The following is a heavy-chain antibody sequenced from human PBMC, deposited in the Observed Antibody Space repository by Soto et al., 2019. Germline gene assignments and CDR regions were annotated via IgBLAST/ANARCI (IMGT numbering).Heavy chain of an antibody. CDR1: GFTFSSYG. V-gene: IGHV3-30*18. CDR3: AKINLGIKIFGEPPYYYYAMDV. D-gene: IGHD3-3*01. CDR2: ISYDGSNK. J-gene: IGHJ6*02. Sequence: PGGSLRLSCAASGFTFSSYGMHWVRQAPGKGLEWVAVISYDGSNKYYADSVKGRFTISRDNSKNTLYLQMNSLRAEDTAVYYCAKINLGIKIFGEPPYYYYAMDVWGQATTVTVSS.